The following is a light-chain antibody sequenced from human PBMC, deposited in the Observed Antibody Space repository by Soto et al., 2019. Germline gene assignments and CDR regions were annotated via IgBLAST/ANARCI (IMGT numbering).Light chain of an antibody. J-gene: IGKJ4*01. CDR1: QTVSNF. Sequence: EIVLTQSPATLYLSTGEGATLSCRASQTVSNFLAWYQQKPGQAPRLLIYDASKRATGIPARFSGSGSGTDFTLTISSLEPEDFAVYYCQQRYNWPLTFGGGTKVDIK. CDR3: QQRYNWPLT. CDR2: DAS. V-gene: IGKV3-11*01.